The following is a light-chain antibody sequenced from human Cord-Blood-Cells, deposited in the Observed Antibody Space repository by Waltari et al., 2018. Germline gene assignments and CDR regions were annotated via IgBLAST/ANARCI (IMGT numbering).Light chain of an antibody. CDR2: EGS. J-gene: IGLJ3*02. CDR3: CSYAGSSTWV. Sequence: QSALTQPASVSGSPGQSITISCPGTSSDVGRYNLVSWYQQHPGKAPKLMIYEGSKRPSGVSNCFSGSKSGNTASLTISGLQAEDEADYYCCSYAGSSTWVFGGGTKLTVL. V-gene: IGLV2-23*01. CDR1: SSDVGRYNL.